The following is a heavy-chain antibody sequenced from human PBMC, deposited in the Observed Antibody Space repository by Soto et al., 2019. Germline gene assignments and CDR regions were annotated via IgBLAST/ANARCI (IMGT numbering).Heavy chain of an antibody. CDR3: ARWKYDFWCGYYTGWFDP. CDR1: GYTFTSYG. V-gene: IGHV1-18*01. J-gene: IGHJ5*02. CDR2: ISAYNGNT. D-gene: IGHD3-3*01. Sequence: ASVKVSCKASGYTFTSYGISWVRQAPGQGLEWMGWISAYNGNTNYAQKLQGRVTMTTDTSTSTAYMELRSLRSDDTAVYYCARWKYDFWCGYYTGWFDPWGQGTLVTVSS.